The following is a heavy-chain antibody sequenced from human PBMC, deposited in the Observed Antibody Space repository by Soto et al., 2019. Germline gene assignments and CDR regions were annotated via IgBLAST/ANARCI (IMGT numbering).Heavy chain of an antibody. V-gene: IGHV1-46*01. J-gene: IGHJ4*02. CDR3: ARDLGRTYYDFWSGGSGFDY. D-gene: IGHD3-3*01. CDR1: GYTSTSYY. CDR2: INPSGGST. Sequence: ASVKVSCKASGYTSTSYYMHWVRQAPGQGLEWMGIINPSGGSTSYAQKFQGRVTMTRDTSTSTVYMELSSLRSEDTAVYYCARDLGRTYYDFWSGGSGFDYWGQGTLVTVSS.